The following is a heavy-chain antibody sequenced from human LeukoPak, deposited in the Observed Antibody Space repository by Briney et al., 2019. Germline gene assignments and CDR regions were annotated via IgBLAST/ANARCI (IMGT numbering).Heavy chain of an antibody. V-gene: IGHV3-23*01. D-gene: IGHD2-2*01. CDR1: GFTFSSYA. J-gene: IGHJ6*03. CDR3: AKDGQCSSTSCYFLDV. CDR2: ISGSGGST. Sequence: GGSLRLSCAASGFTFSSYAMSWVRQGPGKGLEWVSTISGSGGSTYYADSVKGRFTISRDNSKNTLYLQMNSLRAEDTAVYHCAKDGQCSSTSCYFLDVWGKGTTVTVSS.